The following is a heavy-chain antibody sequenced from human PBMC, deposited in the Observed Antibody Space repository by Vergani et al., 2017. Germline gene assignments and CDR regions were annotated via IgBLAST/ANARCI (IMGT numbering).Heavy chain of an antibody. CDR2: IYHSGST. CDR3: ARDGAVAGYYFDY. V-gene: IGHV4-4*02. Sequence: QLQLQESGPGLVKPSETLSLTCTVSGGSISSSNWWSWVRQPPGKGLEWIGEIYHSGSTNYNPSLKSRVTISVDKSKNQFSLKLSSVTAADTAVYYCARDGAVAGYYFDYWGQGTLVTVSS. J-gene: IGHJ4*02. CDR1: GGSISSSNW. D-gene: IGHD6-19*01.